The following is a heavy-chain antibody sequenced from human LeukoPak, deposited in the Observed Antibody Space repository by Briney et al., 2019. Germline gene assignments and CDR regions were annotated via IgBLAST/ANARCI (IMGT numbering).Heavy chain of an antibody. V-gene: IGHV7-4-1*02. J-gene: IGHJ5*02. CDR3: ARDSGSARNVDTAMVTGGWFDP. CDR2: INTNTGNP. CDR1: GYTFTSYA. Sequence: GALVKVSCKASGYTFTSYAMNWVRQAPGQGLEWMGWINTNTGNPTYAQGFTGRFVFSLDTSVSTAYLQISSLKAEDTAVYYCARDSGSARNVDTAMVTGGWFDPWGQGTLVTVSS. D-gene: IGHD5-18*01.